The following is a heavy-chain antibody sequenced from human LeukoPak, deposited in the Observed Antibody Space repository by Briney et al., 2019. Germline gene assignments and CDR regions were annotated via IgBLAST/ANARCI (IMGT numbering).Heavy chain of an antibody. J-gene: IGHJ6*02. Sequence: ASVKVSCKASGGTFSSYAISWVRQAPGQGLEWMGRIIPILGIANYAQKFQGRVTITADKSTSTAYMELGSLRSEDTAVYYCARDKRDHDFWSGYSTRRYYYYGMDVWGQGTTVTVSS. CDR1: GGTFSSYA. CDR3: ARDKRDHDFWSGYSTRRYYYYGMDV. CDR2: IIPILGIA. D-gene: IGHD3-3*01. V-gene: IGHV1-69*04.